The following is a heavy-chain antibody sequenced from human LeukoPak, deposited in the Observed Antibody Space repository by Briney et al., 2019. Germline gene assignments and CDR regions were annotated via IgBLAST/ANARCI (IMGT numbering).Heavy chain of an antibody. Sequence: ASVKVSCKASGYTFSSCAINWVRQAPGQGLEWMGWINTNTGNPTYAQGFTGRFVFSLDTSVSTAYLQISSLKAEDTAVYYCASFYDSSGYRSLAFDIWGQGTMVTVSS. D-gene: IGHD3-22*01. CDR3: ASFYDSSGYRSLAFDI. CDR2: INTNTGNP. CDR1: GYTFSSCA. V-gene: IGHV7-4-1*02. J-gene: IGHJ3*02.